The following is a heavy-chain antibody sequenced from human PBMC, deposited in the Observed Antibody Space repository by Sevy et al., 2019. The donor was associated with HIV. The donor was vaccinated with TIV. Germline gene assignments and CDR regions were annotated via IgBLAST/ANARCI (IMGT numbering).Heavy chain of an antibody. V-gene: IGHV2-5*02. Sequence: SGPTLVKPTQTLTLTCTFSGFSLSTSGVGVGWIRQPPGKALEWLTLIYWDDDKRYSPSLKRGLTITKDTSKSQVVLTLTNMDPVDTAKYFCARFNYGDYTAYFDFWGQGTLVTVSS. CDR3: ARFNYGDYTAYFDF. D-gene: IGHD4-17*01. CDR1: GFSLSTSGVG. CDR2: IYWDDDK. J-gene: IGHJ4*02.